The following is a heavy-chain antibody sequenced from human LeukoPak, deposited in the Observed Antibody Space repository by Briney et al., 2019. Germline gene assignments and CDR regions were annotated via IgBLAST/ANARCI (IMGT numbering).Heavy chain of an antibody. V-gene: IGHV5-51*01. CDR2: IYPCHPDT. D-gene: IGHD6-13*01. CDR1: GFIFTNYW. Sequence: GGSLEISLKGSGFIFTNYWIGGGRQMPGKGLEWMAIIYPCHPDTRYSPSFQGQVTISADKSITTAYLHWSSLKASDTAMYYCARHAGLLAAADFCGQGTLVTVSS. J-gene: IGHJ4*02. CDR3: ARHAGLLAAADF.